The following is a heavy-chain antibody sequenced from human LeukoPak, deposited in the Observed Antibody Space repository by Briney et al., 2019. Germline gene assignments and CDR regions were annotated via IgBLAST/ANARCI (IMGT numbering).Heavy chain of an antibody. D-gene: IGHD5-24*01. CDR1: GGSISSGGYY. V-gene: IGHV4-39*01. J-gene: IGHJ4*02. Sequence: PSETLSLTCTVSGGSISSGGYYWGWIRQPPGKGLEWIGSIYYSGSTYYNPSLKSRVTISVDTSKNQFSLKLSSVTAADTAVYYCARLDGYNIDYWGQGTLVTVSS. CDR3: ARLDGYNIDY. CDR2: IYYSGST.